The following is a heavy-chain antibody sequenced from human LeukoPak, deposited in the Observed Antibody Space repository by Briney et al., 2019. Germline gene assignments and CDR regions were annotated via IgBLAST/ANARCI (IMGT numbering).Heavy chain of an antibody. CDR1: GFTFSNYD. CDR3: AKDLSRAVAADWFDP. Sequence: GGSLRLSCAASGFTFSNYDMSWVRQAPGKGLEWVSSISDGGGSTYYADSVKGRFTISRDNSKNTLYLQMTNLRAADTAVYYCAKDLSRAVAADWFDPWDQGSLVTVSS. D-gene: IGHD6-19*01. J-gene: IGHJ5*02. CDR2: ISDGGGST. V-gene: IGHV3-23*01.